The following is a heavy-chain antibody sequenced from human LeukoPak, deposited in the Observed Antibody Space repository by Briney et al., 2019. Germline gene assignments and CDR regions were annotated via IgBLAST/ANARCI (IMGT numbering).Heavy chain of an antibody. J-gene: IGHJ4*02. CDR1: GYRFTDYH. Sequence: SSVNVSCKASGYRFTDYHMHWVRQAPGLGLEWMGWINPNTGGTNYAQSFQGRVTMTRDTSITTSYMELSNLLFDDTALYYCARGGHGHTQNDYWGQGTLGTVSS. D-gene: IGHD5-24*01. CDR2: INPNTGGT. V-gene: IGHV1-2*02. CDR3: ARGGHGHTQNDY.